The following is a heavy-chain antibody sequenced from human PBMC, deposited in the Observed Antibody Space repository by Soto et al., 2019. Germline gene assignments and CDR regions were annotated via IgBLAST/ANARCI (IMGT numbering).Heavy chain of an antibody. D-gene: IGHD3-10*01. J-gene: IGHJ6*02. CDR1: GYSFTSYW. Sequence: EVQLVQSGAEVKKPGESLKISCKGSGYSFTSYWIGWVRQMPGKGLEWMGIIYPGDSDTRYSPSFQGQVTISADKSISTAYLQWSSLKASDTAMYYCASQLWFGELLRETYYYYGMDVWGQGTTVTVSS. V-gene: IGHV5-51*01. CDR2: IYPGDSDT. CDR3: ASQLWFGELLRETYYYYGMDV.